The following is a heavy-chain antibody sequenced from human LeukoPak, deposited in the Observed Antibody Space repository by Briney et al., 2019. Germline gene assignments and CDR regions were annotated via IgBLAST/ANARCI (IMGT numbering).Heavy chain of an antibody. Sequence: PGGSLRLSCAASGFTFSRHWMSWVCQAPGKGLEWVATIKQDGNENYYVDSVKGRFTISRDDAKNSLYLQMNSLRVEDTALYYCVRGPHYGAYTDYFDYWGRGTLVTVSS. V-gene: IGHV3-7*01. CDR1: GFTFSRHW. CDR2: IKQDGNEN. J-gene: IGHJ4*02. CDR3: VRGPHYGAYTDYFDY. D-gene: IGHD4-17*01.